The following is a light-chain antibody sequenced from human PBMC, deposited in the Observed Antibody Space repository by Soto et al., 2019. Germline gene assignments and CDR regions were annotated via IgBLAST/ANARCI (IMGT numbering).Light chain of an antibody. CDR2: DAS. CDR3: RQRLFT. J-gene: IGKJ3*01. V-gene: IGKV3-11*01. CDR1: QSVSSY. Sequence: EIVLTQSPATLSLSPGERATLSCRASQSVSSYLAWYQQKPGQAPRLLIYDASNRATGIPARFSGSGSGTAFTLTITTLDPKDFAVYYCRQRLFTFVPGTNLDIK.